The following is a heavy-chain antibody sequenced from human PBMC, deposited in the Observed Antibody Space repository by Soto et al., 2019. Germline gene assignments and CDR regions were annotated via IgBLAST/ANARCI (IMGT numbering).Heavy chain of an antibody. J-gene: IGHJ5*02. CDR3: VRDRPPEDSLLHWSDP. V-gene: IGHV1-2*02. Sequence: QVQLVQSGAEVKKPGASVKVSCKASGYTFIDYYVQWVRQAPGQGLEWMGWINPNSGRINYAQKFQGRVTVTRDTSISTAFMELSRLRSDDTAVYYCVRDRPPEDSLLHWSDPWRQGTLLTVSS. CDR2: INPNSGRI. CDR1: GYTFIDYY.